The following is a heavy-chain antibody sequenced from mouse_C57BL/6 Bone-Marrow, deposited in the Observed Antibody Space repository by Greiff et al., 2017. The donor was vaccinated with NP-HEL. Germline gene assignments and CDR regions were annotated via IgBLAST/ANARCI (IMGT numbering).Heavy chain of an antibody. CDR1: GFNIKDDY. J-gene: IGHJ2*01. CDR3: TTETAQATFDY. V-gene: IGHV14-4*01. CDR2: IDPENGDT. Sequence: EVQLQQSGAELVRPGASVKLSCTASGFNIKDDYMHWLKQRPEQGLEWIGWIDPENGDTEYASKFQGKATITADTSSNTAYLQLSSLTSEDTAVYYCTTETAQATFDYWGQGTTLTVSS. D-gene: IGHD3-2*02.